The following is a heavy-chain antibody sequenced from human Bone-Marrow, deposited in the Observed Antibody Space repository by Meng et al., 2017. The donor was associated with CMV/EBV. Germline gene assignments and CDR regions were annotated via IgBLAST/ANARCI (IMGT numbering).Heavy chain of an antibody. J-gene: IGHJ6*01. CDR1: GGSISSSSYY. D-gene: IGHD2-15*01. V-gene: IGHV4-39*07. Sequence: SETLSLTCTVSGGSISSSSYYWGWIRQPPGKGLEWIGSIYYSGSTYYNPSLKSRVTISVDTSKNQFSLKLSSVTAADTAVYYCARGGVVVVAAPTPDVWGRGTTVTGSS. CDR3: ARGGVVVVAAPTPDV. CDR2: IYYSGST.